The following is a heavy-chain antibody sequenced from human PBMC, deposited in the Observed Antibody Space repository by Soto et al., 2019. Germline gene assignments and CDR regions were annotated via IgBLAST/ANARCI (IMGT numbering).Heavy chain of an antibody. V-gene: IGHV1-2*04. CDR3: ARDTRIAAAGTGPYYYYGMDV. D-gene: IGHD6-13*01. J-gene: IGHJ6*02. CDR2: INPNSGGT. Sequence: ASVKVSCKASGYTFTGYYMHWVRQAPGQGLEWMVWINPNSGGTNYAQKFQGWVTMTRDTSISTAYMELSRLRSDDTAVYYCARDTRIAAAGTGPYYYYGMDVWGQGTTVTVSS. CDR1: GYTFTGYY.